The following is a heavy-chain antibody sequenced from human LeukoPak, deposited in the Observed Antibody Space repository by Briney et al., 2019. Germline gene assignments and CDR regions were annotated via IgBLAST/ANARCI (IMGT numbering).Heavy chain of an antibody. D-gene: IGHD4-23*01. CDR1: GFTFSSNS. CDR2: ISSSSSYI. V-gene: IGHV3-21*01. J-gene: IGHJ4*02. Sequence: GGSLRLSCAASGFTFSSNSMNWVRQAPGKGLEWVSSISSSSSYIYYADSVKGRFTISRDNAKNSLYLQMNSLRAEDTAVYYCARGDSHVTPGVYWGQGTLVTVSS. CDR3: ARGDSHVTPGVY.